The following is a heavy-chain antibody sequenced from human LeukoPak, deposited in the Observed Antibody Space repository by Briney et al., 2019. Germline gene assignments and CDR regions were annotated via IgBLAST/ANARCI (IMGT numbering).Heavy chain of an antibody. J-gene: IGHJ4*02. D-gene: IGHD6-6*01. Sequence: PGGSLRLSCAASGFTFDDYAMHWVRQAPGKGLDWVSLISGDGGSTYYADSVKGRFTISRDNSKNSLYLQMNSLRTEDTALYYCAKSPELTQLGALDYWGQGTLVTVSS. CDR1: GFTFDDYA. CDR2: ISGDGGST. V-gene: IGHV3-43*02. CDR3: AKSPELTQLGALDY.